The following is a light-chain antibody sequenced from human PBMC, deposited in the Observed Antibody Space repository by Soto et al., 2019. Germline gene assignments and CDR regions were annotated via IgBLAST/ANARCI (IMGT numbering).Light chain of an antibody. V-gene: IGLV1-51*01. CDR3: GPWDSSLSAEV. Sequence: QSVLTHPPSVSAAPGQKVTISCSGSSSNIGNNYVSWYQQLPGTAPKLLIYDNNKRPSGIPDRFSGSKSGTSATLGITGLQTGDEADYYCGPWDSSLSAEVFGGGTKLTVL. CDR1: SSNIGNNY. CDR2: DNN. J-gene: IGLJ2*01.